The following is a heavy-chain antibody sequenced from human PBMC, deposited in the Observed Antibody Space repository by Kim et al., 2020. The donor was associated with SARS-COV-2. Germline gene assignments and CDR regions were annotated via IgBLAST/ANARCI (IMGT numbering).Heavy chain of an antibody. Sequence: ASVKVSCKASGYTFTGYYMHWVRQAPGQGLEWMGWINPNSGGTNYAQKFQGRVTMTRDTSISTAYMELSRLRSDDTAVYYCARVHGDSIYYYYGMDVWGQGTTVTVSS. CDR2: INPNSGGT. D-gene: IGHD4-17*01. J-gene: IGHJ6*02. CDR1: GYTFTGYY. V-gene: IGHV1-2*02. CDR3: ARVHGDSIYYYYGMDV.